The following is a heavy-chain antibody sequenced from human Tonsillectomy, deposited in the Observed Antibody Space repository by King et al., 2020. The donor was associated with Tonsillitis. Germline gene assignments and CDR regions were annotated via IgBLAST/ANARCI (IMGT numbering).Heavy chain of an antibody. CDR2: ISYDGRNE. Sequence: VQLVESGGGVVQPGRSLRLSCAASGFTFDNYAPHWVRQAPGKGLEWVAGISYDGRNEYYVESVKGRFTISRDDAMTTLYLQMNSLRAEDTAMYYCAKDGNYYGDYVLAGYYFDYWGQGTLVTVSS. CDR1: GFTFDNYA. D-gene: IGHD4-17*01. CDR3: AKDGNYYGDYVLAGYYFDY. J-gene: IGHJ4*02. V-gene: IGHV3-30*04.